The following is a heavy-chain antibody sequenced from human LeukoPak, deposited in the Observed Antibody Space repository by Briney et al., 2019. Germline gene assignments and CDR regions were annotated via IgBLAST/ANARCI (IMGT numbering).Heavy chain of an antibody. D-gene: IGHD6-19*01. CDR2: IIPIFGAA. Sequence: GASVKVSCKASGGTFSSYAISWVRQAPGQGLEWMGGIIPIFGAANYAQKFQGRVTITADKSTSTAYMELSSLRSEDTAVYYCARDPSVAGNYFDYWGQGTLVTVSS. V-gene: IGHV1-69*06. CDR3: ARDPSVAGNYFDY. CDR1: GGTFSSYA. J-gene: IGHJ4*02.